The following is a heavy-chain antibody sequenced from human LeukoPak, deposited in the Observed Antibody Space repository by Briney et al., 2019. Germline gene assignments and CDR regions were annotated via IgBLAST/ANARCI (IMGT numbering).Heavy chain of an antibody. Sequence: ASVKVSCKASGYTFTGYYMHWVRQAPGQGVEWMGWINPNSGGTNYAQKFQGRVTMTRDTSISTAYMELSRLRSDDTAVYYCARDRLVTFYYYYYGMDVWGQGTTVTVSS. CDR1: GYTFTGYY. CDR2: INPNSGGT. D-gene: IGHD6-6*01. CDR3: ARDRLVTFYYYYYGMDV. V-gene: IGHV1-2*02. J-gene: IGHJ6*02.